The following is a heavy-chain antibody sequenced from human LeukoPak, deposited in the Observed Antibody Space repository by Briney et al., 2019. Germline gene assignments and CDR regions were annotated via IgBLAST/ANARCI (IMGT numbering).Heavy chain of an antibody. J-gene: IGHJ4*02. D-gene: IGHD3-22*01. Sequence: PGGSLRLSCAASGFTVSSNYMSWVRQAPGKGLEWVSVIYSGGSTYYADSVKGRFTISRDNSKNTLYLQMNSLRAEDTAVYYCARVRVTMIASLYYFDYWGQGTLVTVSS. CDR1: GFTVSSNY. CDR2: IYSGGST. V-gene: IGHV3-53*01. CDR3: ARVRVTMIASLYYFDY.